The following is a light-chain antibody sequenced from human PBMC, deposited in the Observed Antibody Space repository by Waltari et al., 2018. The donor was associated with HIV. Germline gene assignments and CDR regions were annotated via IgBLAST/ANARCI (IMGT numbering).Light chain of an antibody. V-gene: IGLV1-51*01. J-gene: IGLJ3*02. CDR2: ANN. CDR1: SPHFGNSF. Sequence: QSVLTQPPSVSAAPGQKVTTSCTGSSPHFGNSFVSCYQPLQGAAPKLLIYANNKRPSGISDSFSGSKPGTSATLAITGLQTGDEADYYCGTWDSSLGAGVFGGGTRLTVL. CDR3: GTWDSSLGAGV.